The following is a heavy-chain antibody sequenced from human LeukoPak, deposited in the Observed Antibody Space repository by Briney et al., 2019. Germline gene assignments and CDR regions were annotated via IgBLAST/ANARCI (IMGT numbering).Heavy chain of an antibody. CDR2: IRYDGSNK. Sequence: GGSLRLSCAASGFTFSSYGMQWVRQAPGKGLERVAFIRYDGSNKYYADSVKGRFTISRDNSKNTLYLQMNSLRAEDTAVYYCAKESTYYYDSSGYHYWGQGTLVTVSS. V-gene: IGHV3-30*02. CDR3: AKESTYYYDSSGYHY. D-gene: IGHD3-22*01. CDR1: GFTFSSYG. J-gene: IGHJ4*02.